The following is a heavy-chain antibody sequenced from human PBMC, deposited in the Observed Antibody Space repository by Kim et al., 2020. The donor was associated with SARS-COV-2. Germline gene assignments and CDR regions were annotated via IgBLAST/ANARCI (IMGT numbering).Heavy chain of an antibody. J-gene: IGHJ6*02. D-gene: IGHD1-1*01. CDR3: ARHLSAGTGDYYYGMDV. CDR2: IDPSDSYT. V-gene: IGHV5-10-1*01. CDR1: GYSFTSYW. Sequence: GESLKISCKGSGYSFTSYWISWVRQMPGKGLEWMGRIDPSDSYTNYSPSFQGHVTISADKSISTAYLQWSSLKASDTAMYYCARHLSAGTGDYYYGMDVWGQGTTVTVSS.